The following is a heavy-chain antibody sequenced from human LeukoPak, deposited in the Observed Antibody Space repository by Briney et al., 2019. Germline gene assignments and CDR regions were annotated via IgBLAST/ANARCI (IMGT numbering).Heavy chain of an antibody. D-gene: IGHD1-26*01. CDR1: GGSISSGSYY. J-gene: IGHJ4*02. V-gene: IGHV4-61*02. CDR2: IYTSGST. Sequence: TSETLSLTCTVSGGSISSGSYYWSSIRQPAGKGLEWIGRIYTSGSTNYNPSLKSRVTISVDTSKNQFSLKLSSVTAADTAVYYCASGVGANPPDYWGQGTLVTVSS. CDR3: ASGVGANPPDY.